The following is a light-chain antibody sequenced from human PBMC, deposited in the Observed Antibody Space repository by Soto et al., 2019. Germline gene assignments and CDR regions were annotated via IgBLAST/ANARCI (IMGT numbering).Light chain of an antibody. CDR3: QQYENSVMYT. CDR1: QSVRSSF. Sequence: EIVLTHSPGTLSLSPGERATLSCRASQSVRSSFFAWYQQKPGQAPRLLIYDVSVRATGIPDRFSGSGSGTDFTLTINRLEPEDFAVYYWQQYENSVMYTFGQGTKLEIK. J-gene: IGKJ2*01. CDR2: DVS. V-gene: IGKV3-20*01.